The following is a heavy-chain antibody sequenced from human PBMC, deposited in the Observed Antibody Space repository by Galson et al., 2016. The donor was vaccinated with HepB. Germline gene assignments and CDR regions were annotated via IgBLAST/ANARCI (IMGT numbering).Heavy chain of an antibody. CDR1: GDTFSKHG. V-gene: IGHV1-69*13. D-gene: IGHD6-19*01. CDR3: VRDLGAVAGAFYFDH. Sequence: SVKVSCKASGDTFSKHGISWVRQAPGQGLEWMGGIIPVFGTTKDAQRFQGRVTITADESTSTVYMELSSLRSEDTAIYYCVRDLGAVAGAFYFDHWGHGTLVTVSS. J-gene: IGHJ4*01. CDR2: IIPVFGTT.